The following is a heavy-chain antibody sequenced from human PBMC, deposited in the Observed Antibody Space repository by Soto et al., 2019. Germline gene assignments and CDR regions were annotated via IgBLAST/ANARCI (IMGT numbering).Heavy chain of an antibody. V-gene: IGHV4-31*03. Sequence: ASETLSLTCTVSGGSISSGGYYWSWIRQFPGKGLEWIGYIHYSGNTYYNPSLKSRVTISVDTSNSQFSLKLSSVIAADTAVYYCARMADYFDSSGYYQERDYWGQGTLVTVSS. CDR2: IHYSGNT. CDR1: GGSISSGGYY. CDR3: ARMADYFDSSGYYQERDY. D-gene: IGHD3-22*01. J-gene: IGHJ4*02.